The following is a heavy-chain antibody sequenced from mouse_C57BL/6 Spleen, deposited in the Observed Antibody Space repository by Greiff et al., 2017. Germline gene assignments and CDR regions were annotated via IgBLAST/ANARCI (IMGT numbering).Heavy chain of an antibody. Sequence: VQLQQSGAELARPGASVKMSCKASGYTFTSYTMHWVKQRPGQGLEWIGYINPSSGYTKYNQKFKDKATLTADKSSSTAYMQLSSLTSEDAAVYYCAVITTVVAPDWGQGTTLTVSS. J-gene: IGHJ2*01. CDR1: GYTFTSYT. D-gene: IGHD1-1*01. CDR2: INPSSGYT. CDR3: AVITTVVAPD. V-gene: IGHV1-4*01.